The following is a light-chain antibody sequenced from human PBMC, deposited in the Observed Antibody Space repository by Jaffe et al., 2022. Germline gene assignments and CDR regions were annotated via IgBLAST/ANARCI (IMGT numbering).Light chain of an antibody. CDR1: QSVTTY. CDR2: DAS. Sequence: EIVLTQSPGTLSLSPGERATLSCRASQSVTTYLVWYRQRPGQAPSLVIYDASTRAPGVPDRFSGSGSGTDFTLTISRLEPEDFAVYYCQQYAGSPLTFGGGTKVEIK. CDR3: QQYAGSPLT. V-gene: IGKV3-20*01. J-gene: IGKJ4*01.